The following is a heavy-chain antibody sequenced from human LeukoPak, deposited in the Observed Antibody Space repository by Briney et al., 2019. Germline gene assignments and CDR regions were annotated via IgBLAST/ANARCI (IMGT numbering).Heavy chain of an antibody. CDR1: GGTFSSYA. CDR2: IITILGIA. Sequence: ASVKVSCKASGGTFSSYAISWVRQAPGQGLEWMGRIITILGIANYAQKFQGRVTITADKSTSTAYMELSSLRSEDTAVYYCARVASFGSGSPYGMDVWGQGTTVTVSS. J-gene: IGHJ6*02. V-gene: IGHV1-69*04. D-gene: IGHD3-10*01. CDR3: ARVASFGSGSPYGMDV.